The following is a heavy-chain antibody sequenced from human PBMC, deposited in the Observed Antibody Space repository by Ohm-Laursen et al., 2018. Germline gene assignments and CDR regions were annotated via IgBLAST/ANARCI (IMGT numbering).Heavy chain of an antibody. CDR1: GFTFSTYW. CDR3: ARDTGDYYYYGMDV. Sequence: SLRLSCTASGFTFSTYWMNWIRQAPGKGLEWVANIEQDGSEKNYVESVKGRFTISRDNAKNSLFLQLNALRAEDTAVYYCARDTGDYYYYGMDVWGQGTTVTVSS. CDR2: IEQDGSEK. V-gene: IGHV3-7*01. J-gene: IGHJ6*02. D-gene: IGHD3-10*01.